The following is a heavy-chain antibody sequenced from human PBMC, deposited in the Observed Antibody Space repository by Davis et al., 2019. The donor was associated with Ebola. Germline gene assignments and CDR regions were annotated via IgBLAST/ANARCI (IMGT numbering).Heavy chain of an antibody. D-gene: IGHD3-22*01. J-gene: IGHJ4*02. CDR3: ARAFSSGSITPFDY. Sequence: GESLKISCAASGFTFSSYGMHWVRQAPGKGLEWVAVIWYDGSNKYYADSVKGRFTISRDNSKNTLYLQMNSLRAEDTAVYYCARAFSSGSITPFDYWGQGTLVTVSS. CDR1: GFTFSSYG. CDR2: IWYDGSNK. V-gene: IGHV3-33*01.